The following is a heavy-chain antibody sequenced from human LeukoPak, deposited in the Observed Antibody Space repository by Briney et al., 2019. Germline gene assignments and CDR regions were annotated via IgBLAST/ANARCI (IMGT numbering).Heavy chain of an antibody. CDR3: AKDRLPGGIAVAGTDDGMDV. CDR1: GFSLDDCA. J-gene: IGHJ6*02. V-gene: IGHV3-43*02. D-gene: IGHD6-19*01. CDR2: ISGDGGDT. Sequence: GGSLRLSCVASGFSLDDCAMHWVRQVPGKGLEWVSLISGDGGDTYYADSVKGRFTISRDNSRNSLYLQMNSLRTEDTAFYYCAKDRLPGGIAVAGTDDGMDVWGQGTTVTVSS.